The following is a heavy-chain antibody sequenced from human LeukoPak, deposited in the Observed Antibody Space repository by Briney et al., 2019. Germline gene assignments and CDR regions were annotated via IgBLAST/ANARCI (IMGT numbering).Heavy chain of an antibody. Sequence: ASVKVSCKASGYTFTSSGISGVRQAPGQGLEWMGWISAYNGNTKYAQRRITMTADTSTSTAYMELRSLRSDDTAVYYCATHSHYSNTYGMDVWGQGTTVTVSS. CDR1: GYTFTSSG. V-gene: IGHV1-18*01. D-gene: IGHD4-11*01. CDR3: ATHSHYSNTYGMDV. CDR2: ISAYNGNT. J-gene: IGHJ6*02.